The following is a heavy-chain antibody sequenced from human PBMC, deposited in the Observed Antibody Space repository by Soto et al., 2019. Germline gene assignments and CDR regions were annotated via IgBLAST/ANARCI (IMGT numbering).Heavy chain of an antibody. V-gene: IGHV3-15*01. CDR2: VKSKTDGGTI. D-gene: IGHD5-12*01. CDR3: IGTYSGSSMRFDY. CDR1: GFTFSNAW. Sequence: EVQLVESGGGLVKPGGCLRLSCAASGFTFSNAWMTWVRQAPGKGLEWVGRVKSKTDGGTIDYAAPVKDRFTISRHDSKNTLYMHMNSLNTEATAVYYCIGTYSGSSMRFDYWGQGTLVTVSS. J-gene: IGHJ4*02.